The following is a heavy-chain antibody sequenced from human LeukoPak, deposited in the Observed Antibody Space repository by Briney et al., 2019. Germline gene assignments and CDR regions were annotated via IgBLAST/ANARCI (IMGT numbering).Heavy chain of an antibody. J-gene: IGHJ4*02. CDR2: IYPGDSDT. CDR3: ASITMVRRVIISLDY. CDR1: GYSFTSYW. D-gene: IGHD3-10*01. V-gene: IGHV5-51*01. Sequence: GEPLKISCKGSGYSFTSYWIGWVRQMPGKGLEWMGIIYPGDSDTRYSPSFQGQVTISADKSISTAYLQWSSLKASDTAMYYCASITMVRRVIISLDYWGQGTLVTVSS.